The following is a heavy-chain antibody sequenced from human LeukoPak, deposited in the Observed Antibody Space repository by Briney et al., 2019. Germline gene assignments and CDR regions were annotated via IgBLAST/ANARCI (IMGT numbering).Heavy chain of an antibody. V-gene: IGHV4-34*01. Sequence: SETLSLTCAVYGGSFSGYYWSWIRQPPGKGLEWIGEINHSGSTNYNPSLKSRVTISVDTSKNQFSLKLSSVTAADTAAYYCARTPVQYYDILTGYLKSGYFDYWGQGTLVTVSS. CDR3: ARTPVQYYDILTGYLKSGYFDY. J-gene: IGHJ4*02. CDR2: INHSGST. D-gene: IGHD3-9*01. CDR1: GGSFSGYY.